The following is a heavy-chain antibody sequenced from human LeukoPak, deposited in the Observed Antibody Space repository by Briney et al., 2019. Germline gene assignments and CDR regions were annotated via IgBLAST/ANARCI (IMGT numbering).Heavy chain of an antibody. CDR1: GYTFTSYD. J-gene: IGHJ5*02. CDR2: MNPNSGNT. D-gene: IGHD2-15*01. V-gene: IGHV1-8*01. Sequence: ASVKVSCKASGYTFTSYDINWVRQATGQGLEWMGWMNPNSGNTGYAQKFQGRVIMTRNTSISTAYMELSSLRSEDTAVYYCAREVVVAATQNWFDPWGQGTLVTVSS. CDR3: AREVVVAATQNWFDP.